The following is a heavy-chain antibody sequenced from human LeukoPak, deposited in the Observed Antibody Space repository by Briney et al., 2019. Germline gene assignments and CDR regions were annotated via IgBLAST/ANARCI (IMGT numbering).Heavy chain of an antibody. V-gene: IGHV4-59*01. CDR2: IYYSGST. J-gene: IGHJ3*01. CDR1: GGSISSYY. Sequence: SETLSLTCTVSGGSISSYYWSWIRQPPGKGLEWIGYIYYSGSTNYNPSLKSRVTISVDTSKNQFSLKLSSVTAADTAVYYCARGEGLRWYGDAFDVWGQGTMVTVSS. CDR3: ARGEGLRWYGDAFDV. D-gene: IGHD4-23*01.